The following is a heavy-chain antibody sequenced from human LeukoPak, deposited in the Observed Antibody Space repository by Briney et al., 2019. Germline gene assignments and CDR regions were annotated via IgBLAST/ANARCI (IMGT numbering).Heavy chain of an antibody. J-gene: IGHJ4*02. CDR2: ILSRGGA. Sequence: SSETLSLTCAVSGGSITGFFWTWIRQPAGEGLQYIGRILSRGGANYNPSLQSRVATSVDTSQNLFSLKLTSVTAADTAVYFCARVATPDVSSPLDFWGQGILVTVSS. CDR3: ARVATPDVSSPLDF. V-gene: IGHV4-4*07. CDR1: GGSITGFF. D-gene: IGHD6-19*01.